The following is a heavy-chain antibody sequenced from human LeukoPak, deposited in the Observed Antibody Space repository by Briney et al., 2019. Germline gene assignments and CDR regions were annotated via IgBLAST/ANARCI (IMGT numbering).Heavy chain of an antibody. CDR2: IYHSGST. V-gene: IGHV4-38-2*02. Sequence: SETLSLTCTVSGYSISSGYYWGWIRPPPGKGLEWIGSIYHSGSTYYNPSLKSRVTISVDTSKNQFSLKVSSVTAADTAVYYCARDGRNTVVGQFDYWGQGTLVTVSS. CDR3: ARDGRNTVVGQFDY. D-gene: IGHD4-23*01. J-gene: IGHJ4*02. CDR1: GYSISSGYY.